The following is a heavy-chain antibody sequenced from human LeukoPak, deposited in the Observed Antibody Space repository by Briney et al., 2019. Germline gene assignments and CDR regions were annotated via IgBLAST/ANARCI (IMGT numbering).Heavy chain of an antibody. D-gene: IGHD2-2*01. CDR1: GYTFTSQY. Sequence: ASVKISCEASGYTFTSQYIHWVRQAPGQGLEWMGWINPNSGGTNYAQKFQGRVTMTRDTSISTAYMELSRLRSDDTAVYYCATQIVVVPAASSVQHWGQGTLVTVSS. V-gene: IGHV1-2*02. CDR3: ATQIVVVPAASSVQH. CDR2: INPNSGGT. J-gene: IGHJ1*01.